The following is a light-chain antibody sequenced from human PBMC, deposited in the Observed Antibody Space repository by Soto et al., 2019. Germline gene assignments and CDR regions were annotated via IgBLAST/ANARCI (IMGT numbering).Light chain of an antibody. CDR2: AAS. CDR1: QSISSY. Sequence: DIQMTQSPGSLSASVGDRVTITCRAGQSISSYLNWYQQKPGKAPKLLIYAASSLQSGVPSRFSGSGSGTDFTLTISNVQPEDFATYYCQKTYSTPQPFGQGTRLEIK. CDR3: QKTYSTPQP. J-gene: IGKJ5*01. V-gene: IGKV1-39*01.